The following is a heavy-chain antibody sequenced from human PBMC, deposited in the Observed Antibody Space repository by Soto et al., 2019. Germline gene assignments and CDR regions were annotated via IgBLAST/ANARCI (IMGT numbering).Heavy chain of an antibody. CDR2: IKSNTHGGTT. D-gene: IGHD3-16*01. Sequence: EVQLVESGGGLVMPGGSLRLSCAASGFAFNDAWMSWVRQAPGRGLEWLGRIKSNTHGGTTDYAAPAKGRFTISRDDSTNTLWLQMNNLNTDDTAVYPCSTDRFQSPVYSWGQGTLVTVSS. CDR1: GFAFNDAW. J-gene: IGHJ4*02. V-gene: IGHV3-15*01. CDR3: STDRFQSPVYS.